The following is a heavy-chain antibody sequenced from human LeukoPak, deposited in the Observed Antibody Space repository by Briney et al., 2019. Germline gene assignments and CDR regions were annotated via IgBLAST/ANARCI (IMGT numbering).Heavy chain of an antibody. D-gene: IGHD2-15*01. J-gene: IGHJ4*02. CDR3: ATGVVAALYYFDY. CDR1: GGSISSGGYY. CDR2: IYYSGST. Sequence: SETLSLTCTVSGGSISSGGYYWSWIRQHPGQGLEWIGYIYYSGSTYYNPSLKSRVTISVDTSKNQFSLKLSSVTAADTAVYYCATGVVAALYYFDYWGQGTLVTVSS. V-gene: IGHV4-31*03.